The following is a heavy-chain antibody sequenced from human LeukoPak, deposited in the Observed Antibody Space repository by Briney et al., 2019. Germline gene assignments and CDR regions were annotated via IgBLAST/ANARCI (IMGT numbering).Heavy chain of an antibody. V-gene: IGHV3-49*04. CDR3: TSPYSSGWGPYYYHGMDV. Sequence: GGSLRLSCTASGFTFGDYAMSWVRQAPGKGLEWVGFIRSKAYGGTTEYAASVKGRFTISRDDSKSIAYLQMNSLKTEDTAVYYCTSPYSSGWGPYYYHGMDVWGQGTTVTVSS. D-gene: IGHD6-19*01. CDR2: IRSKAYGGTT. CDR1: GFTFGDYA. J-gene: IGHJ6*02.